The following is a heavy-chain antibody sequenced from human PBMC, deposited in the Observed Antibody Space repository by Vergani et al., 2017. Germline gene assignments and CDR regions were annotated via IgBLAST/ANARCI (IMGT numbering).Heavy chain of an antibody. J-gene: IGHJ6*03. CDR1: GGTFSSYA. Sequence: QVQLVQSGAEVKKPGSSVKVSCKASGGTFSSYAISWVRQAPGQGLEWMGGIIPIFGTANYAQKFQGRVTITADKSTSTAYMELSSLRSEDTAVYYCASGSSGIAAADYYYYYMDVWGKGTTVTVSS. CDR2: IIPIFGTA. D-gene: IGHD6-13*01. V-gene: IGHV1-69*06. CDR3: ASGSSGIAAADYYYYYMDV.